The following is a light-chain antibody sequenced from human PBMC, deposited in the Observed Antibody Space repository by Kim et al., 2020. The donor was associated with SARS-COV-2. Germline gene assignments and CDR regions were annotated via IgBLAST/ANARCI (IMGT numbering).Light chain of an antibody. J-gene: IGLJ3*02. CDR1: SLRTYY. CDR2: GNN. CDR3: NSRDNSGTHWV. V-gene: IGLV3-19*01. Sequence: SSELTQDSAVSVALGQTVRITCQGDSLRTYYASWYQQKPGQAPVLVNYGNNNRPSGIPDRFSGSSSGNTASLTITGAQAEDEADYYCNSRDNSGTHWVFGGGTQLTVL.